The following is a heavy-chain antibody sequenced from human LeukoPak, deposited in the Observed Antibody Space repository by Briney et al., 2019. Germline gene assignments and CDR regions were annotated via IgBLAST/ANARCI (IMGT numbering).Heavy chain of an antibody. CDR2: IKQDGSEK. Sequence: PGGSLRLSCAASGFTFSSYWMSWVCQAPGKGLEWVANIKQDGSEKYYVDSVKGRFTISRDNAKNSLYLQMNSLRAEDTAVYYCARGNDYYYMDVWGKGTTVTVSS. CDR3: ARGNDYYYMDV. V-gene: IGHV3-7*01. J-gene: IGHJ6*03. CDR1: GFTFSSYW.